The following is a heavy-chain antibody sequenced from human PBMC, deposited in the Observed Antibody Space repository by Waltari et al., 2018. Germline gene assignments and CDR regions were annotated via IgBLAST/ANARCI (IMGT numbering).Heavy chain of an antibody. V-gene: IGHV3-13*01. CDR3: VRGGSDAFDI. CDR2: VGTVGYT. Sequence: EVQLVESGGALVQPGGSLSLSCAASGFNIATYDMHCVRQVTGKGLEWFSAVGTVGYTLYAGSVKGRFTISRENVKNSLYLQMNSLRAGDTAVYYCVRGGSDAFDIWGQGTMVTVSS. D-gene: IGHD3-16*01. CDR1: GFNIATYD. J-gene: IGHJ3*02.